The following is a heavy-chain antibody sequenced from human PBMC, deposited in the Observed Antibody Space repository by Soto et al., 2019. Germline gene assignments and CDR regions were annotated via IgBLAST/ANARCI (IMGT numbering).Heavy chain of an antibody. CDR3: ARELTGYRYGPGEVY. D-gene: IGHD5-18*01. CDR2: IDYSGST. Sequence: ASETLSLTCTVSSGSISSSDYYWTWIRQPPGKGLEWIGYIDYSGSTYYNPSLKSRVTISVDTSKNQFSLTLTSMTAADTAVYFCARELTGYRYGPGEVYWGQGTLVTVSS. J-gene: IGHJ4*02. V-gene: IGHV4-30-4*08. CDR1: SGSISSSDYY.